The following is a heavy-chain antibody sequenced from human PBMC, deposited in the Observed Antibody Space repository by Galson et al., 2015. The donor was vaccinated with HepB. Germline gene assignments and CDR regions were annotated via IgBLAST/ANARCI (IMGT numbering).Heavy chain of an antibody. CDR2: IWYDGSNK. V-gene: IGHV3-33*08. Sequence: SLRLSCAASGFTFSSYGMNWVRQAPGKGLEWVAVIWYDGSNKYYEDSVKGRFTISRDNSKNTLYLQMNSLRAEDTAVYYCARDLRYGDYVGDLGYWGQGTLVTVSS. CDR1: GFTFSSYG. J-gene: IGHJ4*02. CDR3: ARDLRYGDYVGDLGY. D-gene: IGHD4-17*01.